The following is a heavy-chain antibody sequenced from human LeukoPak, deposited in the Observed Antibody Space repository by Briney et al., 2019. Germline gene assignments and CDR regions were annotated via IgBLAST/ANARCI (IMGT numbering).Heavy chain of an antibody. CDR1: GFTFSSYS. CDR2: ISSSSSTI. V-gene: IGHV3-48*04. J-gene: IGHJ4*02. Sequence: GGSLRLSCAASGFTFSSYSMNWVRQAPGKGLEWVSYISSSSSTIYYADSVKGRFTISRDNAKNSLYLQLNSLRAEDTAVYYCARDYAWDSYGLVLDSWGQGALVTVSS. D-gene: IGHD3-16*02. CDR3: ARDYAWDSYGLVLDS.